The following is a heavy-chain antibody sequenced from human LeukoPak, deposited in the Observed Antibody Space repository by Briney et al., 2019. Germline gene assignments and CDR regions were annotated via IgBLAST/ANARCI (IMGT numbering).Heavy chain of an antibody. CDR3: ARGLGGSSGQYYYYYGMDV. V-gene: IGHV3-30-3*01. D-gene: IGHD6-19*01. CDR2: ISYDGSNK. CDR1: GFTFSSYA. J-gene: IGHJ6*02. Sequence: GRSLRLSCAASGFTFSSYAMHWVRQAPGKGLEWVAVISYDGSNKYYADSVKGRFTISRDNSKNTLYLQMNSLRAEDTAVYYCARGLGGSSGQYYYYYGMDVWGQGTTVTVSS.